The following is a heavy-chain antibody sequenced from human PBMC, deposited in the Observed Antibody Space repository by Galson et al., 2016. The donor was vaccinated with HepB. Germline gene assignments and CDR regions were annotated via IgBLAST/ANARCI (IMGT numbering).Heavy chain of an antibody. J-gene: IGHJ6*02. CDR2: ISGSGDNT. V-gene: IGHV3-23*01. D-gene: IGHD3-10*01. Sequence: SLRLSCAASGFTFSSYAMSWVRRAPGKGLEWVSGISGSGDNTYYADSVKGRFTISRDNSKNTLYLQMNSLRAEDTAVYYCARDSRFGFSYYYFYGMDVWGQGTTVTGSS. CDR3: ARDSRFGFSYYYFYGMDV. CDR1: GFTFSSYA.